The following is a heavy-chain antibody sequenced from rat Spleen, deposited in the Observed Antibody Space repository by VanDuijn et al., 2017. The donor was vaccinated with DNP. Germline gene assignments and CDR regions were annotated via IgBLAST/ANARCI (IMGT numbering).Heavy chain of an antibody. CDR3: TRGDILRSFDY. CDR2: INSAGSI. Sequence: VQLQESGPGLVEPSQSLSLTCSVTDYSITSCCRWTWIRKFPGHKLEWMGYINSAGSIEYNPSLKGRISITSDTSKNQFFLQVNSLTTDDTATYYCTRGDILRSFDYWGQGVMVTVSS. V-gene: IGHV3-3*01. D-gene: IGHD1-6*01. CDR1: DYSITSCCR. J-gene: IGHJ2*01.